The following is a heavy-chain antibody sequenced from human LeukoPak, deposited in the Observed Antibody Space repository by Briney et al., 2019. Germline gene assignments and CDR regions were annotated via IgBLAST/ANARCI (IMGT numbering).Heavy chain of an antibody. CDR3: AKDRRGVFDF. V-gene: IGHV3-23*01. CDR2: ITGSGDYT. J-gene: IGHJ4*02. D-gene: IGHD3-10*01. Sequence: GGSLRLSCAASGFTFSIYAMTWVRQAPGKGLEWVSAITGSGDYTYYTDSVEGRVTISRDNSKNTVYLQMNRLRVEDTAVYYCAKDRRGVFDFWGQGTLVTVSS. CDR1: GFTFSIYA.